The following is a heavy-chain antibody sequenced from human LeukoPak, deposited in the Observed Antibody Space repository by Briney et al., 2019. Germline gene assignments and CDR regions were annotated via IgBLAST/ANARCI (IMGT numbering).Heavy chain of an antibody. CDR3: ARGTGIAAAKLNWSAP. CDR2: MNPNSGNT. V-gene: IGHV1-8*03. CDR1: GYTFTSYD. D-gene: IGHD6-13*01. Sequence: ASVKVSCKASGYTFTSYDINWVRQATGQGLEWMGWMNPNSGNTGYAQKFQGRVTITRNTSISTAYMELSSLRSEDTAVYYCARGTGIAAAKLNWSAPWGQGPLVTVSS. J-gene: IGHJ5*02.